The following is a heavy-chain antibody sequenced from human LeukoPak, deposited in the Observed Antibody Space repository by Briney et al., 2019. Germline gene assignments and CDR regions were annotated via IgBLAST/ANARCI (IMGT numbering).Heavy chain of an antibody. CDR3: AGINGYFFDY. CDR2: ISAYNGNT. CDR1: GYTFTSYY. V-gene: IGHV1-18*04. D-gene: IGHD2/OR15-2a*01. Sequence: GASVKVSCKASGYTFTSYYMHWVRQAPGQGLEWMGWISAYNGNTSYAQKFQGRVTMTTDTSTNTAYMELRSLRSDDTAVYYCAGINGYFFDYWGQGTLVTVSS. J-gene: IGHJ4*02.